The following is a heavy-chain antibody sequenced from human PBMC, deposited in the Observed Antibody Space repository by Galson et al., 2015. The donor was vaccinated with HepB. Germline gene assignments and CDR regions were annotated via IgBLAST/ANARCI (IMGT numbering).Heavy chain of an antibody. Sequence: SVKVSCKASGYTFTSYGISWVRQAPGQGLEWMGWISAYNGNTNYAQKLQGRVTMTTDTSTSTAYMELRSLRSDDTAVYYCARDIGGYCSSTSCPKVDYWGQGTLVTVSS. CDR1: GYTFTSYG. CDR2: ISAYNGNT. CDR3: ARDIGGYCSSTSCPKVDY. J-gene: IGHJ4*02. D-gene: IGHD2-2*01. V-gene: IGHV1-18*04.